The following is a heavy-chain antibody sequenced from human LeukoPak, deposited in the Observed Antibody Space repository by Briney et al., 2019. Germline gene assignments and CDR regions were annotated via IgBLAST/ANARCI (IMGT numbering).Heavy chain of an antibody. CDR2: INSDGSSI. Sequence: GGSLRLSCAASGFTFSSHWMHWVRQAPGKGLVWVSRINSDGSSISYADSVKGRFTISRDNAKNTLYLQMNSLRSDDTAVYYCTRESGSYHGNDYWGQGTLVTVSS. D-gene: IGHD1-26*01. J-gene: IGHJ4*02. CDR3: TRESGSYHGNDY. V-gene: IGHV3-74*01. CDR1: GFTFSSHW.